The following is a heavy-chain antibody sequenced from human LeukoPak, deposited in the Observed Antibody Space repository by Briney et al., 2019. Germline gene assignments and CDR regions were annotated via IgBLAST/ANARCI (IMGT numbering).Heavy chain of an antibody. J-gene: IGHJ5*01. V-gene: IGHV3-23*01. CDR3: ARERWFDS. Sequence: GGSLRLSCASSGCTFSNYVMSWVRQAPGKGLEWVTSISGSGGSTYYADSVKGRFTISRDNSKNTLYVQMNSLRAEDTAVYYCARERWFDSWGQGTLVTVSS. CDR2: ISGSGGST. CDR1: GCTFSNYV.